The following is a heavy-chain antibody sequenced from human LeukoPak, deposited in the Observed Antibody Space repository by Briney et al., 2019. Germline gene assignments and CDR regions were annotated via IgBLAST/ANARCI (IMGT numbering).Heavy chain of an antibody. CDR2: IYYSGST. D-gene: IGHD6-13*01. Sequence: SETLSLTCTVSGGSISSYYWSWIRQPPGKGLEWIGYIYYSGSTNYNPSLKSRVTISVDTSKYQFSLKLSSVTAADTAVYYCARSYVGAAFSPDYWGQGTLVTVSS. CDR1: GGSISSYY. J-gene: IGHJ4*02. CDR3: ARSYVGAAFSPDY. V-gene: IGHV4-59*01.